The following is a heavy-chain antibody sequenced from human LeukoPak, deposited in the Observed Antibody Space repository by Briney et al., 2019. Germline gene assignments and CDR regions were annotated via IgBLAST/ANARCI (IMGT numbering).Heavy chain of an antibody. D-gene: IGHD3-10*01. V-gene: IGHV1-8*01. CDR2: MNPNSGNT. Sequence: ASVKVSCKASGYTFTSYDINWVRQATGQGLEWMGWMNPNSGNTGYAQKSQGRVTMTRNTSISTAYMELSSLRSEDTAVYYCARVRRVSAGWFGELLSYYFDYWGQGTLVTVSS. CDR3: ARVRRVSAGWFGELLSYYFDY. CDR1: GYTFTSYD. J-gene: IGHJ4*02.